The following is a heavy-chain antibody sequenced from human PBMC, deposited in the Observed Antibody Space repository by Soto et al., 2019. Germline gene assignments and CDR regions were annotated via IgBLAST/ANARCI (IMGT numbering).Heavy chain of an antibody. D-gene: IGHD1-26*01. CDR2: ISGSGDST. CDR1: GFTFSSYA. CDR3: ARRGSGSYYDY. J-gene: IGHJ4*02. V-gene: IGHV3-23*01. Sequence: EVQLLESGGGLVQPGGSLRLSCAASGFTFSSYAMRWVRQAPGKGLEWVSAISGSGDSTYYADSVKGRFTTSRDNSKNTLYLQMNSLRAEDTAVYYCARRGSGSYYDYRGQGTLVNVSS.